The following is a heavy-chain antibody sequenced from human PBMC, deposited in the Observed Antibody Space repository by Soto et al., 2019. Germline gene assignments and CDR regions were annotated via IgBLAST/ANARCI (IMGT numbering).Heavy chain of an antibody. CDR1: QYRFTSYC. CDR2: INPSGGST. J-gene: IGHJ6*02. Sequence: GGSVKVCFKACQYRFTSYCLHLVRQAPGQGLEWIGIINPSGGSTNYAQRFQGRVTMTRDTSTSTVYMELSSLRSEETAVYYCARALYDTDSLPVGAEHRCYTMNLWGLGTTVTVSS. D-gene: IGHD2-2*02. V-gene: IGHV1-46*01. CDR3: ARALYDTDSLPVGAEHRCYTMNL.